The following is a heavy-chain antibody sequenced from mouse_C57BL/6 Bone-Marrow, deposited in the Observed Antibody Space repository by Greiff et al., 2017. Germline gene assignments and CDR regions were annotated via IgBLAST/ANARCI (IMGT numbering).Heavy chain of an antibody. D-gene: IGHD2-4*01. J-gene: IGHJ4*01. CDR1: GYTFTSYW. CDR2: IHPNSGST. CDR3: APRGDDYLYYALDY. Sequence: QVQLQQPGAELVKPGASVKLSCKASGYTFTSYWMHWVKQRPGQGLEWIGMIHPNSGSTNYNEKFKIKATLTADKSSSTAYMQLSSLTAEDSAVYYCAPRGDDYLYYALDYWGQGTSVTVSA. V-gene: IGHV1-64*01.